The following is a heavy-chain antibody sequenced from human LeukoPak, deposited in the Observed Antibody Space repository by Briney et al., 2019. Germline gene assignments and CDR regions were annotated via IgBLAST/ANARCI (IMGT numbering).Heavy chain of an antibody. V-gene: IGHV1-69*13. D-gene: IGHD6-19*01. CDR2: IIPIFGTA. J-gene: IGHJ6*02. Sequence: GASVKVSCKASGGTFSSYAISWVRQAPGQGLGWMGGIIPIFGTANYAQKFQGRVTITADESTSTAYMELSSLRSEDTAVYYCATPSGYSSGWSANSYYYYGMDVWGQGTTVTVSS. CDR3: ATPSGYSSGWSANSYYYYGMDV. CDR1: GGTFSSYA.